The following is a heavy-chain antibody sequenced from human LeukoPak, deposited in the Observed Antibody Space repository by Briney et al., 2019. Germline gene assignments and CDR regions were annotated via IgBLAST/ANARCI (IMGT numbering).Heavy chain of an antibody. J-gene: IGHJ3*02. V-gene: IGHV3-48*01. D-gene: IGHD6-13*01. CDR2: ISNSSSTI. CDR1: GFTFSSYS. CDR3: ARDTAAAAGPGDI. Sequence: GGSLRLSCAASGFTFSSYSMNWVRQAPGKGLEWVSYISNSSSTIYYADSVKGRFTISRDNSKNTLYLQMNSLRAEDTAVYYCARDTAAAAGPGDIWGQGTMVTVSS.